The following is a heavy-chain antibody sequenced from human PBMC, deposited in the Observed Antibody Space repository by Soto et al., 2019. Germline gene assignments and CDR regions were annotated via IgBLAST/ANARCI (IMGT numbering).Heavy chain of an antibody. CDR3: AKERGYIVVVPAALDY. D-gene: IGHD2-2*01. J-gene: IGHJ4*02. Sequence: PGGSLRLSCAASGFTFSNYAMSWVRQAPGKGLEWVSAISGSGGSTYYADSVKGRFTISRDNSKNTLYLQMNSLRAEDTAVYYCAKERGYIVVVPAALDYWGQGTLVTVSS. CDR2: ISGSGGST. V-gene: IGHV3-23*01. CDR1: GFTFSNYA.